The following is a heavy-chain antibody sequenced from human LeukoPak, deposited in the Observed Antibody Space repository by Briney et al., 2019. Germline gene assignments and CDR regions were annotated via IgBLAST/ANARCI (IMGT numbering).Heavy chain of an antibody. J-gene: IGHJ4*02. CDR2: IYYSGST. V-gene: IGHV4-59*01. Sequence: SETLSLTCTVSGGSISSYYWSWIRQPPGMGLEWIGYIYYSGSTNYNPSLKSRVTISVDTSKNQFSLKLSSVTAADTAVYYCARGGRYTPYYYDSSGYDYWGQGTLVTVSS. CDR3: ARGGRYTPYYYDSSGYDY. CDR1: GGSISSYY. D-gene: IGHD3-22*01.